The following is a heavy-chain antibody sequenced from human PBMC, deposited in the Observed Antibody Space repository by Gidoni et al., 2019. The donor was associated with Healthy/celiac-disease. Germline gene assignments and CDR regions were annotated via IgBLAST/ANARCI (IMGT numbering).Heavy chain of an antibody. CDR1: GYTVTAYA. CDR2: ISTYNGTT. V-gene: IGHV1-18*01. CDR3: ARDSAVWFGTSNWFDP. Sequence: QVQLVQSGAEVKQPGASVKVSCKAAGYTVTAYAISWVRQAPGQGLEWMGWISTYNGTTHYAQKLQGRVTMTRDTSTSTASMELRSLRSDDTAIYYCARDSAVWFGTSNWFDPWGQGTLVTVSS. J-gene: IGHJ5*02. D-gene: IGHD3-10*01.